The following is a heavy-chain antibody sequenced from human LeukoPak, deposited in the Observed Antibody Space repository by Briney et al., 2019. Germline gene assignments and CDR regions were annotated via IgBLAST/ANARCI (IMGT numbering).Heavy chain of an antibody. V-gene: IGHV3-23*01. CDR2: ISGSGGSA. CDR1: GFTFSTYA. J-gene: IGHJ4*02. D-gene: IGHD1-26*01. CDR3: AKDPREGATRGPYFDY. Sequence: GGSLRLSCAASGFTFSTYAMSWVRQAPGKGLEWVSAISGSGGSAYYADSVKGRFTISRDNSKNTLYLQMNSLRVDDTAVYYCAKDPREGATRGPYFDYWGQGTLVTVSS.